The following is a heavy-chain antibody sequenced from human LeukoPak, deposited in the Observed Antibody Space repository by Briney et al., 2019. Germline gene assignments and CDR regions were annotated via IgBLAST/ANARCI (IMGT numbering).Heavy chain of an antibody. V-gene: IGHV4-59*11. CDR3: ARDPTYYDILTGYYKSGAFDI. CDR2: IYHSGST. CDR1: GGSISSHY. D-gene: IGHD3-9*01. Sequence: SGTLSLTCTVSGGSISSHYWSWIRQPPGKGLEWIGYIYHSGSTNYNPSLKSRVTISVDTSKNQFSLKLSSVTAADTAVYYCARDPTYYDILTGYYKSGAFDIWGQGTMVTVSS. J-gene: IGHJ3*02.